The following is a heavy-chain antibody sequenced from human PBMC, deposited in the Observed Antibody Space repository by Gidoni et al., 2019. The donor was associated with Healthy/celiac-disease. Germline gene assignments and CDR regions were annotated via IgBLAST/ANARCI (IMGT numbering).Heavy chain of an antibody. V-gene: IGHV1-24*01. D-gene: IGHD3-22*01. CDR2: FDPEDGET. CDR3: ATDLWNSSGYNRCFW. J-gene: IGHJ4*02. CDR1: GYTLTELS. Sequence: QVQLVQSGAEVKRPGASVKVSCKVSGYTLTELSMHGVRQAPGNGVEWMGGFDPEDGETIYAQKVQGRVTMTEDTSTDTAYMELSSLRSEDTAVYYCATDLWNSSGYNRCFWWGQGTLVTVSS.